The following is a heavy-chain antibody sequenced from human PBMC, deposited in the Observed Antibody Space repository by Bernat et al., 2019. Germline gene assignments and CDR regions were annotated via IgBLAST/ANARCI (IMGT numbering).Heavy chain of an antibody. D-gene: IGHD3-3*01. J-gene: IGHJ4*02. CDR2: INPYNGQT. V-gene: IGHV1-18*01. Sequence: QVHLVQSGAEVKKPGASVKVSCKSSGYTFTNYGINWVRQAPGRGLEWMGWINPYNGQTLYAQMLQGRVTMTADTSTTTAYMELRSLRSDDTAMYYCVRGKLSLELDYWGQGTLVTVPS. CDR1: GYTFTNYG. CDR3: VRGKLSLELDY.